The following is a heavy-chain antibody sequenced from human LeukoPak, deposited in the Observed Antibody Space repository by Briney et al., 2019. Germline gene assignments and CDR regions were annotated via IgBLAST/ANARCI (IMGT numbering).Heavy chain of an antibody. D-gene: IGHD5-12*01. CDR3: AREWLRNTDY. Sequence: PSQTLSLTCTVSGGSISSGSYYWSWIRRPAGKGLEWIGRIYTSGSTNYNPSLKSRVTISVDTSKNQFSLKLSSVTAADTAVYYCAREWLRNTDYWGQGTLVTVSS. CDR1: GGSISSGSYY. CDR2: IYTSGST. V-gene: IGHV4-61*02. J-gene: IGHJ4*02.